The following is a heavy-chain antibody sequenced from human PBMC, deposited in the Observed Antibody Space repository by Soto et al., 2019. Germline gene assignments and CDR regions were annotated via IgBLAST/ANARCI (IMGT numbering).Heavy chain of an antibody. CDR1: GYTFNTYW. CDR2: MSPGNSDI. CDR3: ARQGRTSASSDF. D-gene: IGHD2-21*01. J-gene: IGHJ4*02. Sequence: KVSCRGFGYTFNTYWIGWVRQMPGKGLEWMGVMSPGNSDIGYSPAFQGQVSISADTSISTAYLQWSSLKTSDSGMYYCARQGRTSASSDFWGQGTLVTVS. V-gene: IGHV5-51*01.